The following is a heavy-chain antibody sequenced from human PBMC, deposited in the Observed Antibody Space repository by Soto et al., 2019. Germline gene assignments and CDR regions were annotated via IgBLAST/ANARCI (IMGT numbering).Heavy chain of an antibody. J-gene: IGHJ6*03. D-gene: IGHD3-10*01. CDR3: AGGSGELLYGVSDYYYYYYMDV. V-gene: IGHV1-69*02. Sequence: GASVKVSCKASGGTFSSYTISWVRQAPGQGLEWMGRIIPILGIANYAQKFQGRVTITADKSTSTAYMELSSLRSEDTAVYYCAGGSGELLYGVSDYYYYYYMDVSGKGTTVTVSS. CDR1: GGTFSSYT. CDR2: IIPILGIA.